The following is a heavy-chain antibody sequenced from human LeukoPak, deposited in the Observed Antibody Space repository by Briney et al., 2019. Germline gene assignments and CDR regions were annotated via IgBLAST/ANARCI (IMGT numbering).Heavy chain of an antibody. V-gene: IGHV5-10-1*01. CDR3: ARLGSGWSFDY. Sequence: GESLRISCKGSGCSFPRCRTHLVRQMPGKGLEWMGTIDPSESYTNYSPFLQGHVTMSTDKSISTAYLQWGSLKASDTAIYYCARLGSGWSFDYWGQGALVTVSS. CDR1: GCSFPRCR. CDR2: IDPSESYT. J-gene: IGHJ4*02. D-gene: IGHD6-19*01.